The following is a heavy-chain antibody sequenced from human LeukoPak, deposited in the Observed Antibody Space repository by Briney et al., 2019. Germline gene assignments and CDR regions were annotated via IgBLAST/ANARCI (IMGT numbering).Heavy chain of an antibody. CDR3: ARDLGIKIDY. J-gene: IGHJ4*02. V-gene: IGHV1-18*01. CDR2: ITAYNGNT. D-gene: IGHD7-27*01. Sequence: GASVKVSCKASGYSFSQYGISWVRKAPGQGLEWVGWITAYNGNTKFPQKFQGRLTFTIDTSTSTAYMELRGLRHDDTAVYYCARDLGIKIDYWGQGTLVTVSS. CDR1: GYSFSQYG.